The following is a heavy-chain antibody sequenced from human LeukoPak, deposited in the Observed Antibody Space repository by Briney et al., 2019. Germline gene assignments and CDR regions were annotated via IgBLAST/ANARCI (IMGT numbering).Heavy chain of an antibody. Sequence: GSLRLSCAASGFTFSSYGMHWVRQAPGKGLEWVAVIWYDGSNKYYADSVKGRFTISRDNSKNTLYLQMNSLRAEDTAVYYCARDPEDIVVVVAATPPYFDYWGQGTLVTVSS. CDR1: GFTFSSYG. D-gene: IGHD2-15*01. V-gene: IGHV3-33*01. J-gene: IGHJ4*02. CDR3: ARDPEDIVVVVAATPPYFDY. CDR2: IWYDGSNK.